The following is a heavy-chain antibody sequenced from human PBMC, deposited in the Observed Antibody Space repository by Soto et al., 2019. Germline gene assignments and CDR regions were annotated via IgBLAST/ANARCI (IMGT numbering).Heavy chain of an antibody. CDR2: TWYDESIK. Sequence: QAQLVESGGGVVQPGTSLRLSCAASGFTFSDYGMHWVRQAPGKGLEWVALTWYDESIKVYADSVKGRFTISRDNSKNTLYLQMNNLRAEDTGVYFCARDNSAGAGENWFDPWGQGTLVTVSS. CDR3: ARDNSAGAGENWFDP. D-gene: IGHD1-26*01. V-gene: IGHV3-33*01. CDR1: GFTFSDYG. J-gene: IGHJ5*02.